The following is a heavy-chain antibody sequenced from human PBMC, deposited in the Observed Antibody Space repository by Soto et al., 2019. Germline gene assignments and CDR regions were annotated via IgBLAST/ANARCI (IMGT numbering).Heavy chain of an antibody. CDR3: AKNFYFDS. Sequence: EVQLLESGGGWVQPGGSLRLSCAASGFTFSSDAMSWVRQAPGKGLEWVSSINAVDEYTKYADSVEGRFTISRDNPKNTVYLQMNSLRAEDTAVYYCAKNFYFDSWGQGTLVTVSP. CDR2: INAVDEYT. V-gene: IGHV3-23*01. J-gene: IGHJ4*02. CDR1: GFTFSSDA.